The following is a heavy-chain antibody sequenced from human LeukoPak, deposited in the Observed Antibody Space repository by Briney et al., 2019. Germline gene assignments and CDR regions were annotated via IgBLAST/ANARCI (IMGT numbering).Heavy chain of an antibody. Sequence: PGGSLRLSCSASGFTFSNYWMSWVRQAPGKGLEWVANTEQDESEKYYVDSVKGRFTISRDNAKSSLYLQMNSLRAEDTAVYYCARALDSSSSRYQAFEEWGQGTLVTVSS. CDR2: TEQDESEK. D-gene: IGHD2-2*01. CDR3: ARALDSSSSRYQAFEE. V-gene: IGHV3-7*01. CDR1: GFTFSNYW. J-gene: IGHJ4*02.